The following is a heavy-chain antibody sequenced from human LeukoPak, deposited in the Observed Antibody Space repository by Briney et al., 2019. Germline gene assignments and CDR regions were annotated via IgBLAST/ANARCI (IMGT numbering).Heavy chain of an antibody. CDR3: ARAPGIAAAGTVFDF. D-gene: IGHD6-13*01. CDR1: GFTFSSYA. CDR2: ISYDGTNT. Sequence: PGGSLRLSCAASGFTFSSYAMHWVRQAPGKGLEWVAVISYDGTNTYYADSVKGRFTISRDNSKNTLYLQMNSPRVEGTAVYYCARAPGIAAAGTVFDFWGQGTLVTVSS. J-gene: IGHJ4*02. V-gene: IGHV3-30-3*01.